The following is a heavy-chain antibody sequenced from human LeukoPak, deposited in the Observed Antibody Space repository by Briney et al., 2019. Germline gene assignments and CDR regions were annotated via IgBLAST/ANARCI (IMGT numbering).Heavy chain of an antibody. Sequence: PGGSLRLSCAASGFTFSSYAMSWVRQAPGKGLEWVSAISGSGGSTYYADSVKGRFTISRDNSKNTLYLQMNSLRAEDTAVYYCAKRPHPFSGWETPEDYWGQGTLVTVSS. CDR2: ISGSGGST. D-gene: IGHD6-19*01. V-gene: IGHV3-23*01. CDR3: AKRPHPFSGWETPEDY. J-gene: IGHJ4*02. CDR1: GFTFSSYA.